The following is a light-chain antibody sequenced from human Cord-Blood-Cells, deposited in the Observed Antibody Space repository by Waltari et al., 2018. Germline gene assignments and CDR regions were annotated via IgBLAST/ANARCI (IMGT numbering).Light chain of an antibody. CDR1: QSLVYRDGNTY. Sequence: DVVMTQSPLSLPVTLGQPASISCRSSQSLVYRDGNTYLNWFQQRPGQSPRRLIYKVSNRDSGVPDRFSGSGSGTDFTLKISRVEAEDVGVYYCMQGTHWPPVITFGQGTRLEIK. CDR2: KVS. CDR3: MQGTHWPPVIT. V-gene: IGKV2-30*01. J-gene: IGKJ5*01.